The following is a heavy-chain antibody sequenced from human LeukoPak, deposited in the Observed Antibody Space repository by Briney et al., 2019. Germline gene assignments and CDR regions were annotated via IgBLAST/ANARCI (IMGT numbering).Heavy chain of an antibody. CDR3: ARMPVTSARYCSSTSCSY. CDR2: INPNSGGT. CDR1: GYTFTGYY. D-gene: IGHD2-2*01. Sequence: ASLKVSCKASGYTFTGYYMHWVRQAPGQGLEWMGWINPNSGGTNYTQKFQGRVTMTRDTSISTAYMELSRLRSDDTAVYYCARMPVTSARYCSSTSCSYWGQGTLVTVSS. V-gene: IGHV1-2*02. J-gene: IGHJ4*02.